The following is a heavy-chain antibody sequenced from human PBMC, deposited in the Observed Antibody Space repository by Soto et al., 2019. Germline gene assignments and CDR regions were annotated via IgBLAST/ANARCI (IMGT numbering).Heavy chain of an antibody. D-gene: IGHD3-22*01. Sequence: PSETLSLTCTVSGGAISSYYWSWIRQPPGKGLEWIGYIYYSGSTNYNPSLKSRVAISVDTSKNQFSLKLSSVTAADTAVYYCARVRAGYYDSSGPPGWFDPWGQGTLVTVSS. CDR3: ARVRAGYYDSSGPPGWFDP. CDR1: GGAISSYY. CDR2: IYYSGST. J-gene: IGHJ5*02. V-gene: IGHV4-59*01.